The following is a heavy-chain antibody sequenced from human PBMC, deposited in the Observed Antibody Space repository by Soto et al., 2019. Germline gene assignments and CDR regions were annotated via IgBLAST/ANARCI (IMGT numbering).Heavy chain of an antibody. J-gene: IGHJ3*02. CDR1: GGTFSSYA. CDR3: ARDEGSYYYDSSGYPDAFDI. V-gene: IGHV1-69*13. D-gene: IGHD3-22*01. Sequence: SVKVSCKASGGTFSSYAISWVRQAPGQGLEWMGGIIPIFGTANYAQKFQGRVTITADESTSTAYMELSSLRSEDTAVYYCARDEGSYYYDSSGYPDAFDIWGQGTMVTVSS. CDR2: IIPIFGTA.